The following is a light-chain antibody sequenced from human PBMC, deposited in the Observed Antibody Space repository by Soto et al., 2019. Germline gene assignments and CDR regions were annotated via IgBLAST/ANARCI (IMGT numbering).Light chain of an antibody. Sequence: EIVMTQSPATLSMSPGERATLSCRASQSVSSNLDWYQQKPGQAPRLLIYGASTRATGIPARFSGSGSGTEFTLTISSMQSEDFAVYYCQQYNNWPLYTFGQGTKVEIK. J-gene: IGKJ2*01. CDR1: QSVSSN. CDR3: QQYNNWPLYT. V-gene: IGKV3-15*01. CDR2: GAS.